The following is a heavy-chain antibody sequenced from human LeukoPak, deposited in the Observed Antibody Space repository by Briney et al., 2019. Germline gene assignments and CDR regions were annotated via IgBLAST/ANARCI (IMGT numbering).Heavy chain of an antibody. Sequence: GGSLRLSCAASGFTFSSYGMLWVRQAPGKGLEWVAVISYDGSNKYYADSVKGRFTISRDNSKNTLYLQMNTLGVEDTAVYYCAKELRYFEVTYFAYGAREPWSPSPQ. V-gene: IGHV3-30*18. CDR3: AKELRYFEVTYFAY. CDR1: GFTFSSYG. J-gene: IGHJ4*02. CDR2: ISYDGSNK. D-gene: IGHD3-9*01.